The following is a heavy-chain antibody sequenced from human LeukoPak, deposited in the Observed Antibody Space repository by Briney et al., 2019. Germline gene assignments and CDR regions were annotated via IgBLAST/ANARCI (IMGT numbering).Heavy chain of an antibody. CDR3: SRGPRFDP. CDR1: GYSFNIYE. CDR2: VNPNSGDT. V-gene: IGHV1-8*01. J-gene: IGHJ5*02. Sequence: ASVKVSCKTSGYSFNIYEINWVRQATGQGLEWMGWVNPNSGDTDYAQKFQGRLTMTRNTSIRTAYMELIGLRLEDTAVYYCSRGPRFDPWGQGTQVTVSS.